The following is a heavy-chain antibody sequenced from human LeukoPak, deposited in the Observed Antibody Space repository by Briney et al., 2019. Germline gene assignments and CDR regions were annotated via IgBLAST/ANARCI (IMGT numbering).Heavy chain of an antibody. CDR3: ASGAYRDWFDP. CDR1: GFTVSNNY. CDR2: ISSSSNTI. D-gene: IGHD1-26*01. J-gene: IGHJ5*02. V-gene: IGHV3-48*01. Sequence: GGSLTLSCAASGFTVSNNYMHWVRQAPGKGLEWVSYISSSSNTIYYADSVKGRFTISRDNAKKSLYLQMNSLRAEDTAVYYCASGAYRDWFDPWGQGTLVTVSS.